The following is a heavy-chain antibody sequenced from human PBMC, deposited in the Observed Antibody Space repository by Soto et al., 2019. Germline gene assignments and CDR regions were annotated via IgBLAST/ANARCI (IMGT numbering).Heavy chain of an antibody. V-gene: IGHV3-23*01. D-gene: IGHD2-2*01. CDR1: GFTVSSNY. CDR2: ISGSGGST. J-gene: IGHJ5*02. Sequence: GGSLRLSYAASGFTVSSNYMSWVRPAPGKGLEWVSAISGSGGSTYYADSVKGRFTMSRDNSKNTLYLQMNSLRVEDTAVYYCAKSSCRSTSCYFSWFDPWGQGTLVNVSS. CDR3: AKSSCRSTSCYFSWFDP.